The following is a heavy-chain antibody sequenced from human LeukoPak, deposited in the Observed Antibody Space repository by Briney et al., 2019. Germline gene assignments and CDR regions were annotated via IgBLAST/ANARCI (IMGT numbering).Heavy chain of an antibody. D-gene: IGHD1-26*01. J-gene: IGHJ4*02. Sequence: SETLSLTCTVSGGSISSYYWSWIRQPAGKGLEWIGRIYTTGSTNYNPSLKSRVTMSADTSKNQFSLNLSSVTAADTAVYYCATSFGSYYGPFDYWGQGTLVTVSS. CDR3: ATSFGSYYGPFDY. CDR1: GGSISSYY. CDR2: IYTTGST. V-gene: IGHV4-4*07.